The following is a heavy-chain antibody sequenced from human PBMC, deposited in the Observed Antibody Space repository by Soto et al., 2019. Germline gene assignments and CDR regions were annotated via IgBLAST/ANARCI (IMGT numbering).Heavy chain of an antibody. V-gene: IGHV3-33*01. D-gene: IGHD1-26*01. Sequence: QVQLVESGGGVVQPGRSLRLSCAASGFTFSSYGMHWVRQAPGKGLEWVAVIWYDGSNKYYADSVKGRFTISRDNSKNPLYLQMNSLRAEDTAVYYCAREAGIVGATTSSSFDYWGQGTLVTVSS. CDR2: IWYDGSNK. CDR1: GFTFSSYG. CDR3: AREAGIVGATTSSSFDY. J-gene: IGHJ4*02.